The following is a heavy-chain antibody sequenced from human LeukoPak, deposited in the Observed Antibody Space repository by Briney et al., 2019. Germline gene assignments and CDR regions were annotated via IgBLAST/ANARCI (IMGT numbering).Heavy chain of an antibody. J-gene: IGHJ5*02. CDR1: GDSVSSSSVT. CDR2: TYYRSTWYN. Sequence: SQTLSLTCAISGDSVSSSSVTWNWIRQSPSRGLRWLARTYYRSTWYNDYAVSVRGRITVNPDTSKNQFSLHLNSVTPEDTAVYYCARRLTQYDCFDPWGQGILVTVSS. D-gene: IGHD2-2*01. CDR3: ARRLTQYDCFDP. V-gene: IGHV6-1*01.